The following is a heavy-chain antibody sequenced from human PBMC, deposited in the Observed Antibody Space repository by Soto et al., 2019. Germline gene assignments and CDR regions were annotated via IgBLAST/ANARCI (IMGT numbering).Heavy chain of an antibody. CDR3: ARGLRGSWYSNWFDP. CDR2: IYHSGST. D-gene: IGHD6-13*01. Sequence: SETLSLTCAVSGGSISSSNWWSWVHQPPGKGLEWIGEIYHSGSTNYNPSLKSRVTISVDKSKNQFSLKLSSVTAADTAVYYCARGLRGSWYSNWFDPWGQGTLVTVSS. J-gene: IGHJ5*02. CDR1: GGSISSSNW. V-gene: IGHV4-4*02.